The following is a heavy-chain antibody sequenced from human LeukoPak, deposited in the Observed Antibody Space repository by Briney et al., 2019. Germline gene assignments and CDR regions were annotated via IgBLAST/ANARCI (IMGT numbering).Heavy chain of an antibody. CDR3: AAADLNCNELDY. J-gene: IGHJ4*02. V-gene: IGHV1-58*01. Sequence: GASVKVSCKASGFTFTSSAVQWVRQARGQRLEWIGWIVVGSGNTNYAQKFQERVTITRDMSTSTAYMELSSLRSEDTAVYYCAAADLNCNELDYWGQGTLVTVSS. CDR2: IVVGSGNT. CDR1: GFTFTSSA. D-gene: IGHD1-20*01.